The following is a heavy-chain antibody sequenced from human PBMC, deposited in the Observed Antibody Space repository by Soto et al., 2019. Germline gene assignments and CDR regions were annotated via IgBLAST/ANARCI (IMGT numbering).Heavy chain of an antibody. CDR2: IIPIFGPA. CDR1: GYTFTGYY. V-gene: IGHV1-69*13. D-gene: IGHD1-1*01. CDR3: ATGSFTSTGGRIGYHYNAMDV. J-gene: IGHJ6*02. Sequence: SVKVSCKASGYTFTGYYMHWVRQAPGQGLEWMGGIIPIFGPANFAKNFQGRVTITADESTTTAYMELSSLTSEDTAVYYCATGSFTSTGGRIGYHYNAMDVWGQGTTVTVSS.